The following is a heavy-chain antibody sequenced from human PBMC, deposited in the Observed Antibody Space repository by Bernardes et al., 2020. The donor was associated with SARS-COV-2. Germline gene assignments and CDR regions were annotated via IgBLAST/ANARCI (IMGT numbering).Heavy chain of an antibody. CDR1: GDIFTNYG. V-gene: IGHV1-18*04. Sequence: ASVKVSCKASGDIFTNYGINWVRQAPGQGLEWMGWINSFNGNTNYAQNFQGRVTMTNDASTNTAYMELRSLASDDRAVYYCARGFQGGFFDYWGQGTLVTVSS. J-gene: IGHJ4*02. D-gene: IGHD3-10*01. CDR3: ARGFQGGFFDY. CDR2: INSFNGNT.